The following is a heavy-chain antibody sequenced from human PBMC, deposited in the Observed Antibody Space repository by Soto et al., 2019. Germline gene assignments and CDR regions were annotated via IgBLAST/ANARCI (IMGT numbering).Heavy chain of an antibody. J-gene: IGHJ4*02. CDR2: ISYDGSNK. CDR1: GFTFSSYA. Sequence: QVQLVESGGGVVQPGRSLRLSCAASGFTFSSYAMHWVRQAPGKGLEWVAVISYDGSNKYYADSVKGRFTISRDNSKNXLXXQMNSLRAEDTAVYYCARDGYMITFGGVIVGPFDYWGQGTLVTVSS. D-gene: IGHD3-16*02. V-gene: IGHV3-30-3*01. CDR3: ARDGYMITFGGVIVGPFDY.